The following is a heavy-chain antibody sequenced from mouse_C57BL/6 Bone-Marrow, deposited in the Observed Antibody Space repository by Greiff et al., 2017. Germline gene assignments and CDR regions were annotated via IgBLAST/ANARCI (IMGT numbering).Heavy chain of an antibody. CDR1: GYTFTSYW. J-gene: IGHJ3*01. Sequence: VQVVESGAELVKPGASVKLSCKASGYTFTSYWMHWVKQRPGQGLEWIGYINPSSGYTKYNQKFKDKATLTVDKSSSTANMQLSSLTYEDSAVYCCARTGFAYWGQGTLVTVSA. V-gene: IGHV1-7*01. CDR3: ARTGFAY. CDR2: INPSSGYT.